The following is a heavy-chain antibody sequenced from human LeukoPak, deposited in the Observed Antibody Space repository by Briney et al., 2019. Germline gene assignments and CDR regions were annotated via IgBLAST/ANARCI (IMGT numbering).Heavy chain of an antibody. CDR1: DVSINTYY. CDR3: ARHLGGSSSGTYYFDY. CDR2: VYTSGIT. D-gene: IGHD6-6*01. J-gene: IGHJ4*02. Sequence: SETLSLTCTVSDVSINTYYWSWIRQPAGKGLERIRRVYTSGITNYNPSLKSRVTMSVDTSKDQFSLKLTSVTAADTAVYYCARHLGGSSSGTYYFDYWGQGTLVTVSS. V-gene: IGHV4-4*07.